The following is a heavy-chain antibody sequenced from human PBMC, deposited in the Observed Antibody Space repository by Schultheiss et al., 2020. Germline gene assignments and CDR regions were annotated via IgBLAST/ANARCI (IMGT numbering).Heavy chain of an antibody. V-gene: IGHV3-23*01. CDR2: ITSGGTT. CDR1: GFTFSTYA. J-gene: IGHJ4*02. Sequence: GGSLRLSCAASGFTFSTYAMSWVRQAPGKGLEWVSTITSGGTTYNADSVKGQFTISRDNSKNMLYLQMNSLRGEDTAVYYCAKGPSSGSFDFWGQGTLVT. D-gene: IGHD3-22*01. CDR3: AKGPSSGSFDF.